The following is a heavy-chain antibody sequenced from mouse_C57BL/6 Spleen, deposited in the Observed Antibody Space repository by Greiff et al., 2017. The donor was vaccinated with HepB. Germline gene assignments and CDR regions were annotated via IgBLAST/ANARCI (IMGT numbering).Heavy chain of an antibody. J-gene: IGHJ2*01. Sequence: VQLKESGPGLVAPSQSLSITCTVSGFSLTSYAISWVRQPPGKGLEWLGVIWTGGGTNYNSALKSRLSISKDNSKSQVFLKMNSLQTDDTARYYCARIYPIYDGYYGFFDYWGQGTTLTVSS. CDR1: GFSLTSYA. CDR3: ARIYPIYDGYYGFFDY. D-gene: IGHD2-3*01. V-gene: IGHV2-9-1*01. CDR2: IWTGGGT.